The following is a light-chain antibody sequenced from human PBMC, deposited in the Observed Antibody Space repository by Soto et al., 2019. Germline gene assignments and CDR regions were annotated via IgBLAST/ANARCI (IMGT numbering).Light chain of an antibody. V-gene: IGKV1-5*01. J-gene: IGKJ1*01. CDR1: QSISSW. CDR2: DAS. CDR3: QQYNSYSRT. Sequence: DIHTTQSPSTLSASVGDEVTITCRASQSISSWLAWYQQKPGKAPKLLIFDASSLESGVPPRFSGSGSGTEFTLTISSLQPDDFAIYYCQQYNSYSRTFGQGTKVDIK.